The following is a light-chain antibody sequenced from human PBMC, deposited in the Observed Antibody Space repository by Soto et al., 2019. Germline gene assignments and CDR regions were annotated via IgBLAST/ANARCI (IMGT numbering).Light chain of an antibody. Sequence: QSVLTQPASVSGSPGQSITISCTGTSSDTGGYNYVSWYRQHPGKAPQLMIYDVTNRPSGVSNRFSGSKSGNTASLTISGLRTGDEADYFCSSYTVSSTYVFGTGTKVTVL. CDR3: SSYTVSSTYV. J-gene: IGLJ1*01. V-gene: IGLV2-14*03. CDR2: DVT. CDR1: SSDTGGYNY.